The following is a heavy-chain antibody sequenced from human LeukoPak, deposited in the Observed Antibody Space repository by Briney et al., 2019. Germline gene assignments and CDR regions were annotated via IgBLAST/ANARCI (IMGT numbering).Heavy chain of an antibody. D-gene: IGHD3-22*01. V-gene: IGHV3-21*01. CDR1: GFTFSSYS. Sequence: KTGGSLRLSCAASGFTFSSYSMNWVRQAPGKGLEWVSSISSSSSYIYYADSVKGRFTIARDNAKNSLFLQMDGLRVEDTAVYYCVTTTRGYSRDSWGQGTLVTVSS. CDR2: ISSSSSYI. J-gene: IGHJ4*02. CDR3: VTTTRGYSRDS.